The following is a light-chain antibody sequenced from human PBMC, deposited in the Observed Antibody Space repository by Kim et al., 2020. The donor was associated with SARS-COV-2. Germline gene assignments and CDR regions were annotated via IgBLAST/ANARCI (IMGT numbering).Light chain of an antibody. Sequence: SVSPGQTASITCSGDRLVDKYACWYQQKPGQSPAVVVYQDTKRPSGIPERFSGSNSGNTATLTISGTQAMDEADYYCQVWDSTTTVFGGGTQLTVL. CDR3: QVWDSTTTV. CDR1: RLVDKY. V-gene: IGLV3-1*01. J-gene: IGLJ2*01. CDR2: QDT.